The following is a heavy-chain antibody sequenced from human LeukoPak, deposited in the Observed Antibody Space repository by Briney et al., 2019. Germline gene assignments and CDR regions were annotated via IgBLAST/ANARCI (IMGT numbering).Heavy chain of an antibody. Sequence: GGSLRLSCAASGFTFSSNYMSWVRQAPGKGLEWVSVIYSSGSTYYADSVKGRFTISRDNSKNTLYLQMNSLRAEDTAVYYCAREAYYYRSGYIPWGQGTLVTVSS. CDR1: GFTFSSNY. CDR3: AREAYYYRSGYIP. D-gene: IGHD3-22*01. J-gene: IGHJ5*02. V-gene: IGHV3-66*01. CDR2: IYSSGST.